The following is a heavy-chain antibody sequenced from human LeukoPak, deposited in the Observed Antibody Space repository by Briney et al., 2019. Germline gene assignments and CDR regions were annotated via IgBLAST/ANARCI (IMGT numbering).Heavy chain of an antibody. J-gene: IGHJ6*03. Sequence: SQTLSLTCTVSGGSISSGSYYWSWIRQPAGKGLEWIGRIYTSGSTNYNPSLKSRVTISVDTSKNQFSLKLSSVTAADTAVYYCARGRRGHHYYYMDVWGKGTTVTISS. CDR3: ARGRRGHHYYYMDV. CDR1: GGSISSGSYY. CDR2: IYTSGST. V-gene: IGHV4-61*02.